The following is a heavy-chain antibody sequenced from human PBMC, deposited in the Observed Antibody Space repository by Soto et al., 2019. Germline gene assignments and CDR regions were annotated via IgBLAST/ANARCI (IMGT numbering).Heavy chain of an antibody. CDR1: GGGINRYA. Sequence: SLDLCWEAYGGGINRYAMIWVPQAPEKGFVLMGGIIPIFGTANYAQKFQGRVTITADESTSTAYMELSSLRSEDTAVYYCAPGGYHTLTGYHHYYYGLAVSGQGTTVPVSS. J-gene: IGHJ6*02. D-gene: IGHD3-9*01. CDR3: APGGYHTLTGYHHYYYGLAV. CDR2: IIPIFGTA. V-gene: IGHV1-69*13.